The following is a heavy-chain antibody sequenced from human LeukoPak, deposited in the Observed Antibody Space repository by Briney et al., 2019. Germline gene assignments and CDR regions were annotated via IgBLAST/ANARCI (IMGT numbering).Heavy chain of an antibody. D-gene: IGHD4-23*01. J-gene: IGHJ4*02. CDR1: GFTFSSYG. CDR2: ISSDGSDK. CDR3: AKGSATTVVTIDY. Sequence: GGSLRLSCAASGFTFSSYGMHWVRQAPGKGLEWVAVISSDGSDKYYADSVRGRFTISRDNSKNTMYLQMNSLRDEDTAVYYCAKGSATTVVTIDYWGQGTLVTVSS. V-gene: IGHV3-30*18.